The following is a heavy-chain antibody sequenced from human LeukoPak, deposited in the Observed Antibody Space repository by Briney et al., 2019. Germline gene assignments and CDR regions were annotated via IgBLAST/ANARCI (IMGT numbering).Heavy chain of an antibody. CDR3: ARELSPYGSGTSSSFRY. V-gene: IGHV3-30*03. CDR1: GFTLSSYG. D-gene: IGHD3-10*01. J-gene: IGHJ4*02. CDR2: VSHDGTKD. Sequence: GGSLRLSCEASGFTLSSYGIHWVRQGPGKGLEWVGFVSHDGTKDYYGDSVTGRFTISRDSAGNMVDLQMTSLTSADTAVYFCARELSPYGSGTSSSFRYWGQGALVAVSS.